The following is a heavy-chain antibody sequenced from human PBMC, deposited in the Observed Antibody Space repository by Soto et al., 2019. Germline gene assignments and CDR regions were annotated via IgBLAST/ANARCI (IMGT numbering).Heavy chain of an antibody. J-gene: IGHJ3*02. CDR1: GYTFTSYG. CDR2: ISAYNGNT. CDR3: ARRRSTSGPRAFDI. D-gene: IGHD2-2*01. V-gene: IGHV1-18*01. Sequence: ASVKVSCKASGYTFTSYGISWVRQAPGQGLEGMGWISAYNGNTNYAQKLQGRVTMTTDTSTSTAYMELRSLRSDDTAVYYCARRRSTSGPRAFDIWGQGTMVTVSS.